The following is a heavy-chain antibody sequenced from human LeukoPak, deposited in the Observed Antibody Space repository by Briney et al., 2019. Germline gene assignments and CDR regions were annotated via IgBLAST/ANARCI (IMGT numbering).Heavy chain of an antibody. CDR2: ISGSGGST. CDR1: GFTFSSYA. J-gene: IGHJ1*01. CDR3: AKAGSSGWYQCGYFQH. Sequence: GGSLRLSCAASGFTFSSYAMSWVRQAPGKGLEWVSAISGSGGSTYYADSVKGRFTISRDNSKNTLYLQMNSLRAEDTAVYYCAKAGSSGWYQCGYFQHWGQGTLVTVSS. D-gene: IGHD6-19*01. V-gene: IGHV3-23*01.